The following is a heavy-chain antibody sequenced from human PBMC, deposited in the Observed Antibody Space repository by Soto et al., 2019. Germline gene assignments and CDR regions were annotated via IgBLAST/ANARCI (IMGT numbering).Heavy chain of an antibody. CDR2: ISGRGGST. CDR1: GFTFSSYA. CDR3: AKDDGVVVVAAIDY. V-gene: IGHV3-23*01. J-gene: IGHJ4*02. Sequence: EVQLLESGGGLVQPGGSLRLSCAASGFTFSSYAMSWVRQAPGKGLEWVSAISGRGGSTYYADSVKGRFTISRDNSKNTLYLQMNTLRAEDTAVYYCAKDDGVVVVAAIDYWGQGTLVTVSS. D-gene: IGHD2-15*01.